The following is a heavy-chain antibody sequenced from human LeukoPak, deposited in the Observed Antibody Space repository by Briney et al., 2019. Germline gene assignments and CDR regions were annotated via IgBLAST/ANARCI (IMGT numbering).Heavy chain of an antibody. CDR3: ATPIVVVPAAEGSLDYSYMDV. D-gene: IGHD2-2*01. CDR2: IYYSGSY. CDR1: GVSISSSSYY. V-gene: IGHV4-39*01. J-gene: IGHJ6*03. Sequence: SETLSLTCTVSGVSISSSSYYWGWIGQPPGKGREWIVSIYYSGSYYYDSSLKSRVTISVDTSKNQFYLKLRSVTAADTAVYYCATPIVVVPAAEGSLDYSYMDVWGKGTTVTVSS.